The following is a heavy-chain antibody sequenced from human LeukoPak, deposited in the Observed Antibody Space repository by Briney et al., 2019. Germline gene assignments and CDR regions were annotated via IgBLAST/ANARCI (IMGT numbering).Heavy chain of an antibody. J-gene: IGHJ4*02. CDR2: ISGSGGST. Sequence: GGSLRLSCVASGFTFRRSVMGWVRQAPGKGLEGVSAISGSGGSTYYAYSVKGRFTISRDNSKNTLYLKMNSLRAEDTAVYYCANLAVVPAAKSSRSYWGQGTLVTVSS. V-gene: IGHV3-23*01. CDR1: GFTFRRSV. D-gene: IGHD2-2*01. CDR3: ANLAVVPAAKSSRSY.